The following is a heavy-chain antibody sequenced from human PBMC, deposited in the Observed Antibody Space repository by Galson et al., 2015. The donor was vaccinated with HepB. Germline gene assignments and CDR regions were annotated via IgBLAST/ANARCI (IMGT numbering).Heavy chain of an antibody. D-gene: IGHD4/OR15-4a*01. CDR1: GFTFGTYG. J-gene: IGHJ4*02. CDR2: VSGDGSDE. CDR3: AKWAPYGAREGGFDC. Sequence: SLRLSCAASGFTFGTYGIHWVRQAPGKGLEWVALVSGDGSDEYFADSVKGRFTISRDNSKNTVDLQMSSLRVEDTALYYCAKWAPYGAREGGFDCWGQGTLVTVSS. V-gene: IGHV3-30*18.